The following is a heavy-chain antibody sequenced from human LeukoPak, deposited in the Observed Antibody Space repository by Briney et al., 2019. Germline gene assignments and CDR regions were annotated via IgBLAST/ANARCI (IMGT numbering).Heavy chain of an antibody. CDR3: AKAERLVKGAFDY. V-gene: IGHV3-23*01. D-gene: IGHD6-19*01. CDR2: ISGSGGST. J-gene: IGHJ4*02. CDR1: GFTFSSYA. Sequence: GGSLRLSCAASGFTFSSYAMSWVRQAPGKGLEWVSAISGSGGSTYYADSVKGRFTISRDNSKNTLYLQMNSLRAEDAAVYYCAKAERLVKGAFDYWGQGTLVTVSS.